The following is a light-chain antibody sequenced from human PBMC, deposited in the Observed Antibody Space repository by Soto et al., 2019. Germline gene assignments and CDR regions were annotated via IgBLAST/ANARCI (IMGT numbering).Light chain of an antibody. Sequence: QSALTQPASVSGSPGQSITISCTGTNSDVGGYNYVSWYQQHPGKAPKLMIYEVINRPSGVSNRFSGSKSGNTASLTISGLQAEDEADYYCSSYTSSSTYVFGTGTKLTVL. J-gene: IGLJ1*01. V-gene: IGLV2-14*01. CDR3: SSYTSSSTYV. CDR2: EVI. CDR1: NSDVGGYNY.